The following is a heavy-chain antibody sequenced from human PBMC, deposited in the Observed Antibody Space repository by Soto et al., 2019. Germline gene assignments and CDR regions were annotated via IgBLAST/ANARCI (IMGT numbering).Heavy chain of an antibody. CDR1: GFTFSSYG. CDR2: IWYDGSNK. CDR3: ARDIGGGWELQNYYYYYGMDV. J-gene: IGHJ6*02. V-gene: IGHV3-33*01. D-gene: IGHD1-26*01. Sequence: GGSLRLSCAASGFTFSSYGMHWVRQAPGKGLEWVAVIWYDGSNKYYADSVKGRFTISRDNSKNTLYLQMNSLRAEDTAVYYCARDIGGGWELQNYYYYYGMDVWGQGTTVTVSS.